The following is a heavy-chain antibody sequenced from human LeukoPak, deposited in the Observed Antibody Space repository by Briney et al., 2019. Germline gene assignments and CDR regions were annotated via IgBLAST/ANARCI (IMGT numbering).Heavy chain of an antibody. Sequence: GGSLRLSCAASGFTFNSYDMHWVRQAPGKGLGWVSIISYDGNNKYYTDSVKGRFTISRDNSKNTLYLQMNSLRAEDTAVYYCARDPDSSSSWYFDLWGRGTLVTVSS. J-gene: IGHJ2*01. CDR1: GFTFNSYD. CDR3: ARDPDSSSSWYFDL. D-gene: IGHD6-6*01. CDR2: ISYDGNNK. V-gene: IGHV3-30*04.